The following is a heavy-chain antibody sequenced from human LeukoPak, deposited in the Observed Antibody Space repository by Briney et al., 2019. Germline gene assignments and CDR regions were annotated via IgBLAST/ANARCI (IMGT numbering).Heavy chain of an antibody. V-gene: IGHV3-7*02. CDR3: TAATPDY. CDR1: GFTFSNIW. J-gene: IGHJ4*02. Sequence: WGSLRLSCAASGFTFSNIWMTWVRQAPGKGREWVANIKQDGGQKYYVDSVKGRFTISRDNAKNSLYLQMNSLRAEDTAVYYCTAATPDYWGQGTLVTVSS. CDR2: IKQDGGQK. D-gene: IGHD6-13*01.